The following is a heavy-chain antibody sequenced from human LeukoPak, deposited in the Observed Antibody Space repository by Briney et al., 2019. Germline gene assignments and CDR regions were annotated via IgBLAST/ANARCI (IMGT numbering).Heavy chain of an antibody. CDR2: ISSSSSYI. Sequence: GGSLRLSCAASGFTFSSYSMNWVRQAPGKGLEWVSSISSSSSYIHYADSVKGRFTISRDNAKNSLYLQMNSLRAEDTAVYYCARDHSSGSAEYFQHWGQGTLVTVSS. J-gene: IGHJ1*01. V-gene: IGHV3-21*01. CDR1: GFTFSSYS. D-gene: IGHD6-19*01. CDR3: ARDHSSGSAEYFQH.